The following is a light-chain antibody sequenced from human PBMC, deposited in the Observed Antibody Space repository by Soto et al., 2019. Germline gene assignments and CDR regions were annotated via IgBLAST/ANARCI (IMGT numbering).Light chain of an antibody. J-gene: IGKJ4*01. Sequence: DSQMTQFPSTPSASVGDRVTITCRASQSISSWLAWYQQKPGKAPKLLISKASTLQSGVPPRFSGSGSGTEFTLTISSLQPDDFATYYCQQYESYPMTFGGGTKVEIK. CDR1: QSISSW. CDR2: KAS. CDR3: QQYESYPMT. V-gene: IGKV1-5*03.